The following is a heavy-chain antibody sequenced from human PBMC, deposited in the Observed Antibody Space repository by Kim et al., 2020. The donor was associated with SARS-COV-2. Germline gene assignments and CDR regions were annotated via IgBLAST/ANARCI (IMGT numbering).Heavy chain of an antibody. CDR1: GFNFDDYA. CDR3: AKELVARENVVRGVIMTEGADY. D-gene: IGHD3-10*01. Sequence: GGSLRLSCATSGFNFDDYAMHWVRQAPGKGLEWLSVISWDGDSVYYAASVEGRFTISRDNSKDSLSLQMHDLRPDDTALYFCAKELVARENVVRGVIMTEGADYWGQGTLVTVSS. J-gene: IGHJ4*02. CDR2: ISWDGDSV. V-gene: IGHV3-43D*03.